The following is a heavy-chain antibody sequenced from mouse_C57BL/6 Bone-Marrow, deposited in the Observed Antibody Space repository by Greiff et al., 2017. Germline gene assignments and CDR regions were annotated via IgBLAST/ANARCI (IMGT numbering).Heavy chain of an antibody. V-gene: IGHV1-82*01. Sequence: VQLQESGPELVKPGASVKISCKASGYAFSSSWMNWVKQRPGKGLEWIGRIYPGDGDTNYNGKFKGKATLTADKSSSTAYMQLSSLTSEDSAVYFCAGDYGSSFYWYCDVWGTGTTVTVTS. CDR3: AGDYGSSFYWYCDV. D-gene: IGHD1-1*01. CDR1: GYAFSSSW. CDR2: IYPGDGDT. J-gene: IGHJ1*03.